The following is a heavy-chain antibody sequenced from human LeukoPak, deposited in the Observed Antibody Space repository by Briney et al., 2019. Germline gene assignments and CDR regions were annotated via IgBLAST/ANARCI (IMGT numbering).Heavy chain of an antibody. CDR1: GGSISSGGYY. CDR3: ARYLEGDYFDY. Sequence: SQTLSLTCTVSGGSISSGGYYWSWIRQHPGKGLEWIGYIYYGGSTYYNPSLKSRVTISVGTSKNQFSLKLSSVTAADTAVYYCARYLEGDYFDYWGQGTLVTVSS. D-gene: IGHD2-8*01. J-gene: IGHJ4*02. V-gene: IGHV4-31*03. CDR2: IYYGGST.